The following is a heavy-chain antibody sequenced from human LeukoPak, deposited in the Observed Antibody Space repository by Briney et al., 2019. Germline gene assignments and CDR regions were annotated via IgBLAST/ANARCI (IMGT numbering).Heavy chain of an antibody. Sequence: GGSLRLSCVASGFTFNNYGMHWVRQAPGKGLEWVAFIRYDGSNKYYADSVKGRFTISGDNSKNTLHLQVNSLRAEDTAVYYCAKDRSGNSWNFDYWGQGTLVTVSS. D-gene: IGHD2-15*01. CDR1: GFTFNNYG. J-gene: IGHJ4*02. CDR3: AKDRSGNSWNFDY. CDR2: IRYDGSNK. V-gene: IGHV3-30*02.